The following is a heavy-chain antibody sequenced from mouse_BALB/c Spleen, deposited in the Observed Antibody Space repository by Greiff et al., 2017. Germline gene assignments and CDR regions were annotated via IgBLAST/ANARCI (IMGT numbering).Heavy chain of an antibody. CDR2: ISSGGSYT. J-gene: IGHJ4*01. D-gene: IGHD2-14*01. V-gene: IGHV5-9-3*01. Sequence: EVKVVESGGGLVKPGGSLKLSCAASGFTFSSYAMSWVRQTPEKRLEWVATISSGGSYTYYPDSVKGRFTISRDNAKNTLYLQMSSLRSEDTAMYYCARHGGSYYRYDGAMDYWGQGTSVTVSS. CDR1: GFTFSSYA. CDR3: ARHGGSYYRYDGAMDY.